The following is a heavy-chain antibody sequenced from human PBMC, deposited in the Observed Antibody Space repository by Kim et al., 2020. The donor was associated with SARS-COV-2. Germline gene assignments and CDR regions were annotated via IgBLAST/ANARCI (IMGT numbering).Heavy chain of an antibody. Sequence: NYNPSLKRRVTISVDTSNNQFSLKLSSETAADTAVYYCARYSGWMSGFDYWGQGTLVTVSS. V-gene: IGHV4-4*09. J-gene: IGHJ4*02. CDR3: ARYSGWMSGFDY. D-gene: IGHD6-19*01.